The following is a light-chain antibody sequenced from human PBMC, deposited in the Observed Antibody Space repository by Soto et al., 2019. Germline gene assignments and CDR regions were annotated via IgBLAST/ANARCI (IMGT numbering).Light chain of an antibody. J-gene: IGLJ2*01. CDR1: SSDVGVYKY. V-gene: IGLV2-14*03. CDR3: SSYTTRGTVV. Sequence: QSVLTQPASVSGSPGQSITISCTGTSSDVGVYKYVSWYQQHPGTAPKLMIFDVTNRPAGVSNRFSGSKSGSTASLTISGLQAEDEDYYYGSSYTTRGTVVFGGGTKVTVL. CDR2: DVT.